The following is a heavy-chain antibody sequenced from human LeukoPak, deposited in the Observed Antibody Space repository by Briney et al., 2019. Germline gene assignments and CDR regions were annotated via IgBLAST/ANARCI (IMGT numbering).Heavy chain of an antibody. D-gene: IGHD1-1*01. V-gene: IGHV3-7*04. J-gene: IGHJ4*02. Sequence: GGSLRLSCVASGFTFSTYWMSWVRQTPGKGLEWVANIKPDGSEKYYVDSVKGRFTISRDNAENSLYLQMNSLRAEDTAVYYCARGATGTIDCWGQGTLVTVSS. CDR3: ARGATGTIDC. CDR1: GFTFSTYW. CDR2: IKPDGSEK.